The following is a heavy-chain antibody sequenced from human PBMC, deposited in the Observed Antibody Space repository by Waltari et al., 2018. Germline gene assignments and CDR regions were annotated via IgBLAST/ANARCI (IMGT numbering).Heavy chain of an antibody. CDR3: ASEKRYSTGWNFYGMDV. V-gene: IGHV1-46*01. CDR1: GYTFRSYY. D-gene: IGHD6-19*01. Sequence: QVPLVPSGAAVTKPGASVKVSCKASGYTFRSYYMPWVRQAPGQVLEWMGIINPSGDYTIYAQKFQGRVTMTRNTSTSTVYMELSSLRSEDTAVYFCASEKRYSTGWNFYGMDVWGQGTTVTVSS. J-gene: IGHJ6*02. CDR2: INPSGDYT.